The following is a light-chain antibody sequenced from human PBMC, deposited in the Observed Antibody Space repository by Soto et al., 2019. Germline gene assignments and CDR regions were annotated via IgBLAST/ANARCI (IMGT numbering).Light chain of an antibody. J-gene: IGKJ2*01. CDR3: QLHCGSPPGYT. V-gene: IGKV3-20*01. Sequence: EIVLTQSPGTLSLSPGERATLSCRASQSISSSYLAWYQQKPGQAPRLLIYGVSNRATGIPDRFCGSWSGTDFTLTISSLEPEDFAVYYCQLHCGSPPGYTVGQVTKLEIK. CDR2: GVS. CDR1: QSISSSY.